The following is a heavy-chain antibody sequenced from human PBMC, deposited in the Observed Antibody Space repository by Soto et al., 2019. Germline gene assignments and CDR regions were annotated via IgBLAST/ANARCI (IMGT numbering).Heavy chain of an antibody. D-gene: IGHD2-2*01. Sequence: ALVKVSCKASGYTFTSYGISWVRQAPGQGLEWMGWISAYNGNTNYAQKLQGRVTMTTDTSTSTAYMELRSLRSDDTAVYYCAVIGYCSSTSCSDPAKPYYMDVWGKGTTVTVSS. CDR2: ISAYNGNT. V-gene: IGHV1-18*01. CDR1: GYTFTSYG. J-gene: IGHJ6*03. CDR3: AVIGYCSSTSCSDPAKPYYMDV.